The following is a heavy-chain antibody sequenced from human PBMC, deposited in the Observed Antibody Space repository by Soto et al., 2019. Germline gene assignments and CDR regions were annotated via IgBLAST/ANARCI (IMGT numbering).Heavy chain of an antibody. CDR1: GGSISAYY. CDR2: IYYTGGT. D-gene: IGHD3-9*01. V-gene: IGHV4-59*01. J-gene: IGHJ4*02. CDR3: ARTLVTGYSDS. Sequence: QVQLQESGPGLVRPSETLSLTCTVSGGSISAYYWGWVRQPPGMGLEWIGHIYYTGGTRYNPSLKSRVTISVDTSRIHFSLGLNSVTAADTAVYYCARTLVTGYSDSWGQGTLVTVSS.